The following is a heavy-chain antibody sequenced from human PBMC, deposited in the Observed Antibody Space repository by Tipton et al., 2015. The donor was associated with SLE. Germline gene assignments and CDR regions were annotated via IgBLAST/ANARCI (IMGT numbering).Heavy chain of an antibody. J-gene: IGHJ3*02. CDR3: ARQRGRWLLDAFDI. V-gene: IGHV4-59*08. CDR1: GGSISSYY. D-gene: IGHD6-19*01. CDR2: IYYSGST. Sequence: TLSLTCTVSGGSISSYYWSWIRLPPGKGLEWIGYIYYSGSTNYNPSLKSRVTISVDTSKNQFSLKLSSVTAADTAVYYCARQRGRWLLDAFDIWGQGTMVTVSS.